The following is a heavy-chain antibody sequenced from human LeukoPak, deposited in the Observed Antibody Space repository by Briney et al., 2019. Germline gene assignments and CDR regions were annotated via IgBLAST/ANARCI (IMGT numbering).Heavy chain of an antibody. D-gene: IGHD4-17*01. CDR1: GFTFSRYW. CDR3: ARATSYGDYVDY. V-gene: IGHV3-7*01. Sequence: GGSLRVSCAASGFTFSRYWMSCVRQAPGEGLGWVANIKKDGSVKCHVDSVKGRFTVSRDNAMKPLYLKMNSLRAEDTAVYYCARATSYGDYVDYWGQGTLVTFSS. J-gene: IGHJ4*02. CDR2: IKKDGSVK.